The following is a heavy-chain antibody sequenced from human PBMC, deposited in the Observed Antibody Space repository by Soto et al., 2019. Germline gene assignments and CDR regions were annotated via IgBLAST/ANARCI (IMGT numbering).Heavy chain of an antibody. J-gene: IGHJ4*02. V-gene: IGHV1-18*04. CDR1: GFSFTSYG. D-gene: IGHD3-3*01. CDR2: ITAENGNT. CDR3: ARVVLEWLPTSGFDF. Sequence: QIQLVQSGAEVKKPGASVKVSCKASGFSFTSYGITWVRQAPGQGPEWLGWITAENGNTNYAQKFQGRATLTTDRATNTAYMELSGLRSDDTALYYCARVVLEWLPTSGFDFWGQGTLGTVSS.